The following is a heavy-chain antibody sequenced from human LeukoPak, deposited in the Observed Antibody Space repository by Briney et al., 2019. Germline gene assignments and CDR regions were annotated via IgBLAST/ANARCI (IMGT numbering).Heavy chain of an antibody. CDR3: AKLLRDVTIYDF. D-gene: IGHD5-24*01. J-gene: IGHJ4*03. CDR2: INQGESMI. CDR1: GFSFSSYA. V-gene: IGHV3-7*01. Sequence: PGGSLRLSCAASGFSFSSYAVSWVRQAPGKGLEWVASINQGESMIWYVDSVKGRFTISRDNANNLLFLQMNYMRVEDTAVYYCAKLLRDVTIYDFWGHGDLVTVSS.